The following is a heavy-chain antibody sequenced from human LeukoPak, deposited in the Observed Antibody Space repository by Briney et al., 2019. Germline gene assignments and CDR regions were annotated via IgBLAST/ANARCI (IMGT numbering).Heavy chain of an antibody. CDR2: INDSGST. CDR1: GGSFSGYY. D-gene: IGHD2-15*01. Sequence: KPSETLSLTCAVYGGSFSGYYWSWIRHPPGKGLGWIGEINDSGSTNYNPSLKSRVTISVDTSKNQFSLKLSSVTAADTAVYYCARGRGYCSGGSCRSRYFDYWGQGTLVTVSS. CDR3: ARGRGYCSGGSCRSRYFDY. V-gene: IGHV4-34*01. J-gene: IGHJ4*02.